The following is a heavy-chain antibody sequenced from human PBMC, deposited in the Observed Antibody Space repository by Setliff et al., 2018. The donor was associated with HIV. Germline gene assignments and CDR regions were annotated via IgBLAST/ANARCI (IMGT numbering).Heavy chain of an antibody. D-gene: IGHD1-20*01. J-gene: IGHJ6*03. V-gene: IGHV3-21*01. Sequence: PGGSLRLSCAASGFTFSSYRMNWVRQAPGKGLEWVSSISSSSTYIYYADSVKGRFTISRDDAKNSLYLQTNSLRAEDTAVYYCTRDYAYDWNAVMDVWGKGTTVTVSS. CDR2: ISSSSTYI. CDR1: GFTFSSYR. CDR3: TRDYAYDWNAVMDV.